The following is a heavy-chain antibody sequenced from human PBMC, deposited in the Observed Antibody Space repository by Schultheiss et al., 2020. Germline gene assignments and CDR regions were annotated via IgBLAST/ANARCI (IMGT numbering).Heavy chain of an antibody. D-gene: IGHD3-10*01. J-gene: IGHJ6*02. CDR3: ARGLRNGVGV. CDR2: INHSGST. V-gene: IGHV4-39*07. Sequence: SETLSLTCTVSGGSISSSSYYWGWIRQPPGKGLEWIGEINHSGSTNYNPSLKSRVTISVDTSKNQFSLKLSSVTAADTAVYYCARGLRNGVGVWGQGTTVTVSS. CDR1: GGSISSSSYY.